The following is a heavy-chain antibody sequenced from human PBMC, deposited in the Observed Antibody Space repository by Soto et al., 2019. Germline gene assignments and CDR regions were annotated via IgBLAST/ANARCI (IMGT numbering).Heavy chain of an antibody. J-gene: IGHJ3*01. CDR2: ISDSSSTT. V-gene: IGHV3-23*01. CDR1: GCTFSYYA. CDR3: ARHQSAMIVLKIYCDL. D-gene: IGHD3-16*01. Sequence: GGSLRLSCAASGCTFSYYAMTWVRQAPGKGLEWVGSISDSSSTTYYADSVQGRFTISRDNSKNTLYLQMDSLRAEGTVVYYLARHQSAMIVLKIYCDLRGQGTMVTVSS.